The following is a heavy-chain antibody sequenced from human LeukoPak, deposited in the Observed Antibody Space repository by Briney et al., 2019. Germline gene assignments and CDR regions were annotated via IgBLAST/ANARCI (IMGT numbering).Heavy chain of an antibody. V-gene: IGHV4-59*01. Sequence: SETLSLTCTVSGGSISSYYWSWIRQPPGKGLEWIGYIYYSGSTNYNPSLKSRVTISVDTSKNQFSLKLSSVTAADTAVYYCARDLRVFETGEYYYYYYMDVWGKGTTVTVSS. CDR2: IYYSGST. D-gene: IGHD3-16*01. J-gene: IGHJ6*03. CDR3: ARDLRVFETGEYYYYYYMDV. CDR1: GGSISSYY.